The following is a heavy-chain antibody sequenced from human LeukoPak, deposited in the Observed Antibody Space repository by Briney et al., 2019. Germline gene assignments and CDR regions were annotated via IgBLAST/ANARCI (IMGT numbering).Heavy chain of an antibody. V-gene: IGHV1-2*04. Sequence: GASVKVSCKASGYTFTSYGISWVRRAPGQGLEWMGWINPNSGGTNYAQKFQGWVTMTRDTSISTAYMELSRLRSDDTAVYYCAREPYGGNLDYWGQGTLVTVSS. CDR2: INPNSGGT. D-gene: IGHD4-23*01. CDR3: AREPYGGNLDY. CDR1: GYTFTSYG. J-gene: IGHJ4*02.